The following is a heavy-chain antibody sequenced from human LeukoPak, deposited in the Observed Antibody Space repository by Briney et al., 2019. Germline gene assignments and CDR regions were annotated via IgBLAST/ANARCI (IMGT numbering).Heavy chain of an antibody. V-gene: IGHV3-53*01. D-gene: IGHD3-3*01. CDR3: ARSRFLEPGV. Sequence: SGGSLRLSCAGPGLIGSSNYMAWVRQAPGKGLEWVSLLFGGGSEYYGDSVKGRFTISRDDSKNTVFLQMNSLRVEDTATYYCARSRFLEPGVWGKGTTVTVSS. J-gene: IGHJ6*04. CDR1: GLIGSSNY. CDR2: LFGGGSE.